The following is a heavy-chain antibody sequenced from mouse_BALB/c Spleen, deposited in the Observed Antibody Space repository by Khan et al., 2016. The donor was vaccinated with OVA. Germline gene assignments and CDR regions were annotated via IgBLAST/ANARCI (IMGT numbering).Heavy chain of an antibody. V-gene: IGHV1S81*02. J-gene: IGHJ3*01. Sequence: QVQLQQPGAELVQPGASVKLSCKASGYTFSSYWMLWVRQRPGQGLEWIGEINPSNGRTNYNEKFKNKATLTVDKSSSTANMQLSSLPSEDSAVYYCARSTMITTEFAHWGQGTLVTVSA. D-gene: IGHD2-4*01. CDR1: GYTFSSYW. CDR2: INPSNGRT. CDR3: ARSTMITTEFAH.